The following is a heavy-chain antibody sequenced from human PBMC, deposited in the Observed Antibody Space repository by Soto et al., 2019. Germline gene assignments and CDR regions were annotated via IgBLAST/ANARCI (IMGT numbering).Heavy chain of an antibody. Sequence: QVQLVQSGAEVKKPGASVKVSCKASGYTFTSYGISWVRQAPGQGLEWMGWISAYNGNTNYAQKLQGRVTMTTDTSTNTAYMELRSLRSDDTAVYYCARVNPSTMVRDHNCFDPWGQGTLVTVSS. D-gene: IGHD3-10*01. CDR1: GYTFTSYG. CDR3: ARVNPSTMVRDHNCFDP. V-gene: IGHV1-18*01. J-gene: IGHJ5*02. CDR2: ISAYNGNT.